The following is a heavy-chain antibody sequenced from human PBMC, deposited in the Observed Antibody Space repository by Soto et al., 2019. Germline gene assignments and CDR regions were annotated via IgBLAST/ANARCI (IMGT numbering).Heavy chain of an antibody. D-gene: IGHD2-15*01. Sequence: EVQLVESGGGLVQPGGSLRLSCAASGFTFSSYWMSWVRQAPGKGLEWVANIKQDGSEKYYVDSVKGRFTISRDNAKNSLYLQMNSLRAEDTAVYYCASAVGYCSGGSCPRGWGQGTLDTVSS. J-gene: IGHJ4*02. CDR1: GFTFSSYW. V-gene: IGHV3-7*01. CDR2: IKQDGSEK. CDR3: ASAVGYCSGGSCPRG.